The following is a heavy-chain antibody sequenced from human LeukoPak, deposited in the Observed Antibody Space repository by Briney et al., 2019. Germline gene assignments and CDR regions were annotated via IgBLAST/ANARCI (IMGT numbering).Heavy chain of an antibody. V-gene: IGHV4-38-2*01. D-gene: IGHD5-18*01. CDR2: IYHSGST. Sequence: PLETLSLTCAASGYSISTGYYWGWIRQPPGKGLEWIGSIYHSGSTYYNPSLKSRVTISVDTSKNQFSLNLTSVTAADTAVYYCARGPAAHTAMVTYFDYWGQGTLVTVSS. CDR1: GYSISTGYY. CDR3: ARGPAAHTAMVTYFDY. J-gene: IGHJ4*02.